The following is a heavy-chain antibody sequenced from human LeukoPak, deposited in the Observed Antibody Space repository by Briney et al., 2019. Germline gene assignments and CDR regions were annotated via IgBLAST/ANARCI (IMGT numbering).Heavy chain of an antibody. CDR3: ARDPLYYYDSSGYSSRHWFDP. Sequence: SETLSLTCTVSGGSLSSYYWSWIRQPPGKGLEWIGHIYYSGSTNYNPSLKSRVTISVDTSKNQFSLKLSSVTAADTAVYYCARDPLYYYDSSGYSSRHWFDPWGQGTLVTVSS. V-gene: IGHV4-59*12. D-gene: IGHD3-22*01. J-gene: IGHJ5*02. CDR1: GGSLSSYY. CDR2: IYYSGST.